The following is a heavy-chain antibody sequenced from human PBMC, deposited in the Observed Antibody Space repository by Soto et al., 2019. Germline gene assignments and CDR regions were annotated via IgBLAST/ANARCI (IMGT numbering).Heavy chain of an antibody. V-gene: IGHV3-33*01. CDR1: GFTFSSYG. CDR2: IWYDGSNK. Sequence: GGSLRLSCAASGFTFSSYGMHWVRQAPGKGLEWVAVIWYDGSNKYYADSVKGRFTISRDNSKNTLYLQMNSLRAEDTAVYYCAILGTTVSLDAFDIWGQGTMVTVSS. J-gene: IGHJ3*02. CDR3: AILGTTVSLDAFDI. D-gene: IGHD4-17*01.